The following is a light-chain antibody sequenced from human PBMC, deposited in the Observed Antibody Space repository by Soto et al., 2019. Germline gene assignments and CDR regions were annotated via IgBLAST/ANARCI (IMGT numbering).Light chain of an antibody. J-gene: IGLJ1*01. CDR1: SSDVGDYNY. Sequence: QSALTQPPSASGSFGQSVTISCTGTSSDVGDYNYVSWYQQHPGKAPKLMIYKVSERPSGVPDRFSGSKSGNTASLTVSGLQADDEADYYCSSYSGTNYHYVFGTGTKVTVL. CDR3: SSYSGTNYHYV. CDR2: KVS. V-gene: IGLV2-8*01.